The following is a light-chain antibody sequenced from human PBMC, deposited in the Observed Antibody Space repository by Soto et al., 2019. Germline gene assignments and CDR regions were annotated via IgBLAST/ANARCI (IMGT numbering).Light chain of an antibody. CDR3: QQYNDNGT. Sequence: DIQMTQSPSTLSASVGDRVTITCRASQSISSWLAWYQQKPGTAPKLLIYKASTLQSGVPSRFSGSGSGTEFTPPLSSLKPEDYAPYYCQQYNDNGTSGQGTKVDIK. V-gene: IGKV1-5*03. J-gene: IGKJ1*01. CDR2: KAS. CDR1: QSISSW.